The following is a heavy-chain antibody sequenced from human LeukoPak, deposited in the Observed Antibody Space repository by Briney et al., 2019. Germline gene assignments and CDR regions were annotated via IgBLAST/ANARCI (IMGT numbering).Heavy chain of an antibody. CDR2: TIPISGTA. Sequence: ASVKVSCKASGGTFSSYAISWVRQAPGQGLEWMGRTIPISGTANYAQKFQGRVTITTDESTSTAYMELSSLRSEDTAVYYCARDPRGTAVAATPPYFDYWGQGTLVTVSS. V-gene: IGHV1-69*05. CDR1: GGTFSSYA. J-gene: IGHJ4*02. CDR3: ARDPRGTAVAATPPYFDY. D-gene: IGHD6-19*01.